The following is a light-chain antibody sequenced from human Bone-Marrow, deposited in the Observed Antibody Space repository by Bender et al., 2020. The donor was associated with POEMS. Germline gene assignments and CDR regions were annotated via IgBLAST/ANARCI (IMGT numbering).Light chain of an antibody. CDR3: SSHTRSSTYV. CDR1: ALPKQY. J-gene: IGLJ1*01. CDR2: QDT. V-gene: IGLV3-25*03. Sequence: SYELTQPPSVSVSPGQTARITCSGDALPKQYGYWYQQKPGQSPVLVIYQDTKRPSGVPDRFSGSKSGNTASLTISGLQAEDEADYYCSSHTRSSTYVFGTGTKVTVL.